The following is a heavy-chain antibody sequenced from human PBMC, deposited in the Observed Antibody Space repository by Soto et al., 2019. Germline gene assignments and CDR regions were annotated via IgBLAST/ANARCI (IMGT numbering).Heavy chain of an antibody. V-gene: IGHV3-74*01. CDR1: GFAFGSYW. CDR2: ISLYGSRT. Sequence: EVQLVESGGGLVQPGGSLRLSCAAPGFAFGSYWMHWVRQAPGKGLVWVSHISLYGSRTNYADSVKGRFTISRDNAKNTLYLLMNSLRAEDTAVYYCARAPPGDSLVYRYYGMDVWGQGTAVTVSS. J-gene: IGHJ6*02. D-gene: IGHD2-21*01. CDR3: ARAPPGDSLVYRYYGMDV.